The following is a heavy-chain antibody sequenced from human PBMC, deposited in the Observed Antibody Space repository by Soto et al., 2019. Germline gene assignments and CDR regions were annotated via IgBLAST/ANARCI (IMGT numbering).Heavy chain of an antibody. CDR3: ARASILSSGTSLLVYYFDS. J-gene: IGHJ4*01. V-gene: IGHV1-18*01. CDR1: AYNYG. CDR2: ISGYNGNT. Sequence: HLVQSGDEVKKPGPSVKVSCKASAYNYGLSWVRQAPGQGHERMGWISGYNGNTNYAQRLQGRVTMTLDTSTNTAYMELISLTSDDTVVYYCARASILSSGTSLLVYYFDSWGQGTLGTFSS. D-gene: IGHD1-7*01.